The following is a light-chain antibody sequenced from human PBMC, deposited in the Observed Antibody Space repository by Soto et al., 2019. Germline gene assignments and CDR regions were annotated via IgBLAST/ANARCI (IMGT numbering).Light chain of an antibody. CDR3: QKYDTSPYS. J-gene: IGKJ2*03. Sequence: ESVLTQSPGTLSLSPGEGATLSCRSSQSVISNYFAWYQKKPGQAPRLLIYGASSRATGIPDRFSGSGSGRDFTLIISRLEPEDFAVYYCQKYDTSPYSCGQGTKLEIK. CDR1: QSVISNY. V-gene: IGKV3-20*01. CDR2: GAS.